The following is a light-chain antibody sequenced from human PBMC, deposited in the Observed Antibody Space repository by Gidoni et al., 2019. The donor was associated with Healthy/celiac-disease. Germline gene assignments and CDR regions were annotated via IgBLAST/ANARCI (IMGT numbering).Light chain of an antibody. J-gene: IGLJ1*01. V-gene: IGLV2-14*03. CDR3: SSYTSSSTPRV. CDR2: DVS. CDR1: SSDVGGYNY. Sequence: QSDLTQPASVSGSPGQSITISCTGTSSDVGGYNYVSRYQQHPGKAPKLMIYDVSNRPSGVSNRFSGSNSVNTASLTISGLQAEDEADYYCSSYTSSSTPRVFGTGTKVTVL.